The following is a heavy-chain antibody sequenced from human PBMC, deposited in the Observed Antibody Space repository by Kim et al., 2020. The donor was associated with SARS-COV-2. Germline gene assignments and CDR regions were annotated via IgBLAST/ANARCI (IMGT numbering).Heavy chain of an antibody. V-gene: IGHV4-31*01. D-gene: IGHD2-15*01. Sequence: SESLSLTCTVSNGSISSGGFYWSWIRQHPGKGLEWIGYIYYSGNTYYNPSLKSIVTISVDTSKNQFSLKVSAVTAADTAVYYCARGKDAYTAWDYWGQGTLVTVSS. CDR3: ARGKDAYTAWDY. CDR2: IYYSGNT. CDR1: NGSISSGGFY. J-gene: IGHJ4*02.